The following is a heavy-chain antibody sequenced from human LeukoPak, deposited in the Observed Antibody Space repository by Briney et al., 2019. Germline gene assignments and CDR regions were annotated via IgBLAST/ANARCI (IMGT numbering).Heavy chain of an antibody. CDR3: AKDYSDYVWGSYRFFDY. V-gene: IGHV3-30*02. CDR2: IRYDGSNK. CDR1: GFTFSSYG. D-gene: IGHD3-16*02. Sequence: GGSLRLSCAASGFTFSSYGMHWVRQAPGKGLEWVAFIRYDGSNKYYADSVKGRFTISRDNSKNTLYLQMNSLRAEDTAVYYCAKDYSDYVWGSYRFFDYWGQGTLVTVSS. J-gene: IGHJ4*02.